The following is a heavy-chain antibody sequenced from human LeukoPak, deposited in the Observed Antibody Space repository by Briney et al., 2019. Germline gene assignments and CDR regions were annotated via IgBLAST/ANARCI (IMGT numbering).Heavy chain of an antibody. CDR3: AAETGDRLRVDY. CDR1: GFTFTSSA. J-gene: IGHJ4*02. D-gene: IGHD7-27*01. CDR2: IVVGSGNT. V-gene: IGHV1-58*02. Sequence: ASVKVSCKASGFTFTSSAMQWVRQARGQRLEGIGWIVVGSGNTNYAQKFQERVTITRDMSTSTAYVELSSLRSEDTAVYYCAAETGDRLRVDYWGQGTLVTVSS.